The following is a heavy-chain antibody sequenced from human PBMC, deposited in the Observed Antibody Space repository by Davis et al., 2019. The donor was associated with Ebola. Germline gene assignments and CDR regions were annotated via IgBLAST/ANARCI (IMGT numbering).Heavy chain of an antibody. CDR1: GFVFSSYV. CDR3: ARHVDGDFWYFDL. V-gene: IGHV3-23*01. Sequence: GESLKISCAASGFVFSSYVMSWVRRAPGKGLEWVSTLGTSADTYYADSVKGRFTVSRDNSENKLYLQMSTLRAEDTAVYYCARHVDGDFWYFDLWGRGTRVTVSS. CDR2: LGTSADT. D-gene: IGHD4-17*01. J-gene: IGHJ2*01.